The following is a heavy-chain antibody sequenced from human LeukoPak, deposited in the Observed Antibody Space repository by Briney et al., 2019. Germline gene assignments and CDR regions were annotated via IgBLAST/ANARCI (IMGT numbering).Heavy chain of an antibody. D-gene: IGHD3-3*01. Sequence: SETLSLTCAVYGGPFSGYYWSWIRQPPGKGLEWIGEINHSGSTNYNPSLKSRVTISVDTSKNQFSLKLSSVTAADTAVYYCARGGGTIFGVVSLNYYYGMDVWGQGTTVTVSS. V-gene: IGHV4-34*01. CDR2: INHSGST. CDR1: GGPFSGYY. J-gene: IGHJ6*02. CDR3: ARGGGTIFGVVSLNYYYGMDV.